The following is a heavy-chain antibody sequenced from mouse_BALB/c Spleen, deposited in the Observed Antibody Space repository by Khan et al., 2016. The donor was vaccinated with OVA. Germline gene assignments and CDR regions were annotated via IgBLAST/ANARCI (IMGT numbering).Heavy chain of an antibody. D-gene: IGHD3-3*01. V-gene: IGHV1-26*01. CDR1: GYTFTEYT. Sequence: EVQLQQSGPELVKPGASVKISCKTSGYTFTEYTLHWVKQSHGKSLEWIGVINPKNGVTSYNQKFKGKATLTVDKSSNTAYMEFRSLTSEDSAVYYWARDAGRYWGQGTSVTVSS. CDR2: INPKNGVT. CDR3: ARDAGRY. J-gene: IGHJ4*01.